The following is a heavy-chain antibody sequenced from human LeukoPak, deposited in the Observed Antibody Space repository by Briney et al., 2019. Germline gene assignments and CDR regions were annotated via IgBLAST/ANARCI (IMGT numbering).Heavy chain of an antibody. CDR2: IKQDGSEK. CDR3: ARDIDTNY. D-gene: IGHD1-26*01. V-gene: IGHV3-7*03. CDR1: GFTFTSYW. Sequence: GGSLRLSCAASGFTFTSYWMTWVRQVPGKGLEWVANIKQDGSEKFYVGSVRGRFTISRGNARNSVSLQMNSLRAEDTAVYYCARDIDTNYWGQGTLVTVSS. J-gene: IGHJ4*02.